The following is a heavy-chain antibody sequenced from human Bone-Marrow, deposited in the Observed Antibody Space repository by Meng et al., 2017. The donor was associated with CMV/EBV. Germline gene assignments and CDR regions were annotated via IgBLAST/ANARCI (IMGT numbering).Heavy chain of an antibody. CDR3: ARLANSGYSNY. V-gene: IGHV4-59*01. Sequence: SETLSLTCAVYGGSFSGYYWSWIRQPPGKGLEWIGYIYYSGSTNYNPSLKSRVTISVDTSKNQFALKLRSMTAADTAVYYCARLANSGYSNYCGQGTLVTVSS. CDR1: GGSFSGYY. J-gene: IGHJ4*02. D-gene: IGHD1-26*01. CDR2: IYYSGST.